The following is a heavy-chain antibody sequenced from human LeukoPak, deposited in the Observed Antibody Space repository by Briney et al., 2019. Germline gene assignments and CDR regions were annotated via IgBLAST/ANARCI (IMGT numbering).Heavy chain of an antibody. J-gene: IGHJ4*02. CDR1: GGTFSSYA. D-gene: IGHD5-18*01. CDR3: ARDRAGYSYGLFDY. V-gene: IGHV1-69*04. CDR2: IIPILGIA. Sequence: ASVKVSCKASGGTFSSYAISWVRQAPGQGLEWMGRIIPILGIANYAQKFQGRVTITADKSTSTAYMEQSSLGSEDTAVYYCARDRAGYSYGLFDYWGQGTLVTVSS.